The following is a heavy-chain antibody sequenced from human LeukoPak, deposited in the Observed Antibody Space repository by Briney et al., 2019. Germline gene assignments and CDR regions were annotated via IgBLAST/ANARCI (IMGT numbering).Heavy chain of an antibody. V-gene: IGHV3-33*06. CDR2: IWYDGGNK. Sequence: GRSLRLSCAASGFTFSAYGMHWVRQAPGKGLEWVAIIWYDGGNKYYADSVKGRFTISRDNSKNTLFLQTNSLRVEDTAVYYCAKDGPEIVNAYYYYMDVWGKGTTVTVSS. J-gene: IGHJ6*03. CDR3: AKDGPEIVNAYYYYMDV. D-gene: IGHD5-24*01. CDR1: GFTFSAYG.